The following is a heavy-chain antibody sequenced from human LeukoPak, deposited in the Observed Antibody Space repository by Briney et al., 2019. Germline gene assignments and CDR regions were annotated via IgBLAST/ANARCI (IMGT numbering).Heavy chain of an antibody. V-gene: IGHV3-73*01. CDR3: TSPPDLIHRGSNY. Sequence: GGSLRLSCAASGFTFSDSTMHWVRQASGKGLEWVGRIRSKANSYATAYAASVKGRFTISRDDSKNTAYLQMNSLKTEDTAVYYCTSPPDLIHRGSNYWGQGTLVTVSS. CDR2: IRSKANSYAT. J-gene: IGHJ4*02. D-gene: IGHD3-3*01. CDR1: GFTFSDST.